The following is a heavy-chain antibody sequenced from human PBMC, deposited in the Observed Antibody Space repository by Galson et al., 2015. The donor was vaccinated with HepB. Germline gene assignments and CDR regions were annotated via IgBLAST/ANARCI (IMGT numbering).Heavy chain of an antibody. D-gene: IGHD3-3*01. CDR1: GYTFTSYG. CDR3: ARGFFWSGYSYYYYYGMDV. J-gene: IGHJ6*02. Sequence: SVKVSCKASGYTFTSYGIRWVRQAPGQGLEWMGWISAYNGNTNYAQKLQGRVTMTTDTSTSTAYMELRSLRSDDTAVYYCARGFFWSGYSYYYYYGMDVWGQGTTFTVSS. CDR2: ISAYNGNT. V-gene: IGHV1-18*01.